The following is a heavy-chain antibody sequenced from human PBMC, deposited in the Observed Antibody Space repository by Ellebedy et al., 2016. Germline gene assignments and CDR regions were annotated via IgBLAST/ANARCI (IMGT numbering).Heavy chain of an antibody. Sequence: GESLKISXAASGFTFSTYSMNWVRQAPGKGLEWVSSISSSSNYISYADSVKGRFTISRDNAKNSLYLQMNSLRAEDTAVYYCARDRFWGYCSSTSCPYYFDYWGQGTLVTVSS. D-gene: IGHD2-2*01. CDR2: ISSSSNYI. CDR1: GFTFSTYS. J-gene: IGHJ4*02. V-gene: IGHV3-21*01. CDR3: ARDRFWGYCSSTSCPYYFDY.